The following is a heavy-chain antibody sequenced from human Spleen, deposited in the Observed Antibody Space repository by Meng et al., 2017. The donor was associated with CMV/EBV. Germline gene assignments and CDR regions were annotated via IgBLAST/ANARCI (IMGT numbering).Heavy chain of an antibody. CDR2: ISSSSSTI. CDR1: GFTFSSYS. Sequence: ESLKISCAASGFTFSSYSMNWVRQAPGKGLEWVSYISSSSSTIYYADSVKGRFTISRDNAKNSLYLQMNSLRAEDTAVYYCARGCSSTSCPTQIYYYYYGMDVWGQGTTVTVSS. V-gene: IGHV3-48*04. CDR3: ARGCSSTSCPTQIYYYYYGMDV. D-gene: IGHD2-2*01. J-gene: IGHJ6*02.